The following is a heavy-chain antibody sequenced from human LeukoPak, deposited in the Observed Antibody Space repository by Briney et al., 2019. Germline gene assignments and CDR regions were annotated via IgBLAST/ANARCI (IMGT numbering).Heavy chain of an antibody. D-gene: IGHD6-13*01. CDR3: ATEGPGIAAAGTISGLAY. CDR2: IIPIFGTA. Sequence: SVKVSCKASGGTFSSYAISWVRQAPGQGLEWMGGIIPIFGTANYAQKFQGRVTITADESTSTAYMELSSLRSEDTAVYYCATEGPGIAAAGTISGLAYWGQGTLVTVSS. J-gene: IGHJ4*02. CDR1: GGTFSSYA. V-gene: IGHV1-69*13.